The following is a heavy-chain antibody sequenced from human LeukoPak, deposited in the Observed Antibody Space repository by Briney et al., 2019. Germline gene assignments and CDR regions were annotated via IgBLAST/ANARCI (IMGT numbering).Heavy chain of an antibody. CDR1: GYTFTGYY. D-gene: IGHD3-10*01. CDR2: INPNSGGT. Sequence: GASVKVSCKASGYTFTGYYMHWVRQAPGQGLEWMGWINPNSGGTNYAKKFQGRVTMTRDTSISTAYMELSRPRSDDTAVYYCARDRGSSITMVRGAGNWFDPWGQGTLVTVSS. J-gene: IGHJ5*02. CDR3: ARDRGSSITMVRGAGNWFDP. V-gene: IGHV1-2*02.